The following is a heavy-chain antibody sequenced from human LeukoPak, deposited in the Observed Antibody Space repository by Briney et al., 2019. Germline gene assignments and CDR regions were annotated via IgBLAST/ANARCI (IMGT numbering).Heavy chain of an antibody. J-gene: IGHJ4*02. V-gene: IGHV3-7*01. Sequence: GGSLRLSCAASGFTFSSYWMSWVRQAPGKGLEWVANIKQDGSAKYYVDSVKGRFTLSRDNAKNSLSLQMNSLRAEDTAVYYCARVWDTAMVNGDYFDYWGQGTLVTVSS. CDR3: ARVWDTAMVNGDYFDY. D-gene: IGHD5-18*01. CDR2: IKQDGSAK. CDR1: GFTFSSYW.